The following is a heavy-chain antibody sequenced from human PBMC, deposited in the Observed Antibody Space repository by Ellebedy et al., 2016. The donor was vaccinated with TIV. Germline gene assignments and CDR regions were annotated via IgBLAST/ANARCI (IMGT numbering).Heavy chain of an antibody. Sequence: MPSETLSLTCAVYGGSFSGYYWSWIRQPPGKGLEWIGEINHSGSTNYKPSLKRRVTISVDTSKNQFSLKLSSVTAADTDVYYCARGARSVYYYGSGSYFIYFDYWGQGTLVTVSS. CDR3: ARGARSVYYYGSGSYFIYFDY. CDR1: GGSFSGYY. V-gene: IGHV4-34*01. CDR2: INHSGST. D-gene: IGHD3-10*01. J-gene: IGHJ4*02.